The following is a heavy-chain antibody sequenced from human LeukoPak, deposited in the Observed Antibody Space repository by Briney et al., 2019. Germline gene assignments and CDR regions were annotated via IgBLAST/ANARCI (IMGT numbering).Heavy chain of an antibody. D-gene: IGHD6-6*01. CDR3: ARGNIATRRGENWFDP. CDR1: GYTFTSYG. V-gene: IGHV1-18*01. J-gene: IGHJ5*02. Sequence: ASVKVSCKASGYTFTSYGISWVRQAPGQGLEWMGWISAYNGNTNYAQKLQGRVTMTTDTSTSTAYMELRSLRSDDTAVFYCARGNIATRRGENWFDPWGQGTLVTVSS. CDR2: ISAYNGNT.